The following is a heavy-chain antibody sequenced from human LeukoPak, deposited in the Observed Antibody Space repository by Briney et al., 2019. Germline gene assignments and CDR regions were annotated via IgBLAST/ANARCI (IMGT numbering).Heavy chain of an antibody. CDR3: AKGRVYDYVWGSYRYDDAFDI. V-gene: IGHV3-23*01. J-gene: IGHJ3*02. D-gene: IGHD3-16*02. CDR1: GFTVSSNY. Sequence: GGSLRLSCAASGFTVSSNYMSWVRQAPGKGLEWVSAISGSGGSTYYADSVKGRFTISRDNSKNTLYLQMNSLRAEDTAVYYCAKGRVYDYVWGSYRYDDAFDIWGQGTMVTVSS. CDR2: ISGSGGST.